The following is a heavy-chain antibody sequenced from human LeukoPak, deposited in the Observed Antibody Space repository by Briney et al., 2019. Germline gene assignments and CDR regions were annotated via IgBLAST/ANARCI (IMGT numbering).Heavy chain of an antibody. Sequence: PGGSLRLSCAASGFTLSDYYMSWIRQAPGKGLEWLSYISSSGSTIYYPDSVKGRFTISRHNAKNSLYLQMSRLRAEDTAIYYCGRALYNRGWYPDYFDSWGQGTLVTVSA. CDR2: ISSSGSTI. CDR1: GFTLSDYY. D-gene: IGHD6-19*01. V-gene: IGHV3-11*04. CDR3: GRALYNRGWYPDYFDS. J-gene: IGHJ4*02.